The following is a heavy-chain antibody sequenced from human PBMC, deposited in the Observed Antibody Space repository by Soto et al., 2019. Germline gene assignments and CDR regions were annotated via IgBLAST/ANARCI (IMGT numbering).Heavy chain of an antibody. V-gene: IGHV6-1*01. CDR3: SRTLSSSAENGFDP. Sequence: SQTLSLTCAISGDSVSSNSAAWNWIRQSPSRGLEWLGRTYYRSKWYNDYAVSVKSRITINPDTSKNQFSLQLNSVTPEDTAVYFCSRTLSSSAENGFDPWGQRTLVTVSS. D-gene: IGHD6-6*01. CDR1: GDSVSSNSAA. J-gene: IGHJ5*02. CDR2: TYYRSKWYN.